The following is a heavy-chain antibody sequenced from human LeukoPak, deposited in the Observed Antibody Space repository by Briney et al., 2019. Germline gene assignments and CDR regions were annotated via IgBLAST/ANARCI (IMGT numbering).Heavy chain of an antibody. J-gene: IGHJ4*02. CDR2: INTNTGNP. Sequence: ASVKVSCKASDYIFSNYGITWVRQAPGQGLEWMGWINTNTGNPTYAQGFTGRFVFSLDTSVSTAYLQISSLKAEDTAVYYCARLWEPGESYWGQGTLVTVSS. V-gene: IGHV7-4-1*02. CDR3: ARLWEPGESY. D-gene: IGHD1-26*01. CDR1: DYIFSNYG.